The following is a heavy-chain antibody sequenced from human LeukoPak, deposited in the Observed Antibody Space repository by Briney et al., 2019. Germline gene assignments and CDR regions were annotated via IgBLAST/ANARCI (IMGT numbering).Heavy chain of an antibody. V-gene: IGHV7-4-1*02. CDR3: ARERYTGYDESEY. D-gene: IGHD5-12*01. CDR2: IHTNTGDP. J-gene: IGHJ4*02. Sequence: ASVKVSCKASGYTFNNYAMNWVRQAPGQGLQWMGWIHTNTGDPTYAPGFAGRFVFSLDASATTAYLHISSLRAEDTAVYYCARERYTGYDESEYWGRGTLVTVSS. CDR1: GYTFNNYA.